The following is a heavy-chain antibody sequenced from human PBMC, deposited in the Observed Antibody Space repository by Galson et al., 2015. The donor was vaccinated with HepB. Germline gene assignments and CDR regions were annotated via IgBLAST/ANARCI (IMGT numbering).Heavy chain of an antibody. CDR3: ASSGAGTMDY. CDR1: GGTFSSYA. V-gene: IGHV1-69*13. CDR2: IIPIFGTA. J-gene: IGHJ4*02. Sequence: SVKVSCKASGGTFSSYAISWVRQAPGQGLEWMGGIIPIFGTANYAQKFQGRVTITADESTSTAYMELSSLRSEDTTVYYCASSGAGTMDYWGQGTLVTVSS. D-gene: IGHD6-19*01.